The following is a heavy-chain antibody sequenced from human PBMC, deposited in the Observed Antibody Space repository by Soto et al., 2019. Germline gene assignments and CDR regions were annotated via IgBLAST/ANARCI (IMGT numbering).Heavy chain of an antibody. CDR3: ARGGLHAYYKDN. CDR1: GFTFSNYW. V-gene: IGHV3-74*01. CDR2: IESYGSNT. J-gene: IGHJ4*02. Sequence: EVQLVESGGGLVQPGGSLRLSCAASGFTFSNYWMHWVRQAPGGGLVWVSRIESYGSNTNYADSVKGGFTVSRDNARNTLYLQMNSLRAEETAVYYCARGGLHAYYKDNWGQGILVTVSS. D-gene: IGHD3-10*01.